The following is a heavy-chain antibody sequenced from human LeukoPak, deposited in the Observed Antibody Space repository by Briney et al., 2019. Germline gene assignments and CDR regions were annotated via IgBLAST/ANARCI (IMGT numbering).Heavy chain of an antibody. CDR2: INHSGST. V-gene: IGHV4-34*01. D-gene: IGHD3-3*01. Sequence: PSETLSLTCGVYGGSFSGYYWNWIRQSPGKGREWIGEINHSGSTNYNPSLKSRVTISVDTSKNQFSLKLSSVTAADTAVYYCARGSPTYYDFWSGYYTNHYFDYWGQGTLVTVSS. CDR3: ARGSPTYYDFWSGYYTNHYFDY. CDR1: GGSFSGYY. J-gene: IGHJ4*02.